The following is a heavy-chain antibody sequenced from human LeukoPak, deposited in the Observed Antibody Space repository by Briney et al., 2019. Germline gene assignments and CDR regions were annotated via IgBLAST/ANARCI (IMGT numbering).Heavy chain of an antibody. CDR1: GASISSHY. D-gene: IGHD1-26*01. Sequence: SETLSLTCTVTGASISSHYWCWIRQTPGTGLEWIGDIYGRGSTTYNPSLKSRVSISVDTSRNQFSLNLRSVTAADTAVYYCAKIEVGRFDPWGQGTLVTVSS. CDR2: IYGRGST. V-gene: IGHV4-59*11. J-gene: IGHJ5*02. CDR3: AKIEVGRFDP.